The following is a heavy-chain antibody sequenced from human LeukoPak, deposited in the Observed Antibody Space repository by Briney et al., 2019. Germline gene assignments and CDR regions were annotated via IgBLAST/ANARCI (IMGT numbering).Heavy chain of an antibody. D-gene: IGHD3-22*01. Sequence: WETLSLTCTVSGGSISSYYWSWIRQPPGKGLEWIGYIYYSGSTNYNPSLKSRVTISLDTSKNQFSLKLTSVTDADTAVYYCATSYYGSSPNWFDPWGQGTLVAVSS. CDR2: IYYSGST. CDR3: ATSYYGSSPNWFDP. J-gene: IGHJ5*02. V-gene: IGHV4-59*01. CDR1: GGSISSYY.